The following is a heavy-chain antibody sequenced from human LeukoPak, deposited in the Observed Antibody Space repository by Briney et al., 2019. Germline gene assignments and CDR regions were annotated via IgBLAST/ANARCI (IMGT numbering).Heavy chain of an antibody. CDR1: GGSISTSTYY. CDR3: AGQQSNWASGPGMDV. V-gene: IGHV4-39*01. Sequence: PSETLSLTCTVSGGSISTSTYYWGWIRQPPGKGLEWIGSIYYSGSTYYNPSLKSRVTISVDTSKNQFSLRLSSVTAADTAMYYCAGQQSNWASGPGMDVWGQGTTVTVSS. D-gene: IGHD7-27*01. CDR2: IYYSGST. J-gene: IGHJ6*02.